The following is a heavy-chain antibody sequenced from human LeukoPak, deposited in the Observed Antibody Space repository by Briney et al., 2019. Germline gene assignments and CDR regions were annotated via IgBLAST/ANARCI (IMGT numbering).Heavy chain of an antibody. J-gene: IGHJ4*02. CDR2: IYYSGST. CDR3: ARTVGYSSGWYLYYFDY. V-gene: IGHV4-59*08. Sequence: SETLSLTCTVSGGSISSYYWSWIRQPPGKGLEWIGYIYYSGSTNYNPSLKSRVTTSVDTSKNQFSLKLSSVTAADTAVYYCARTVGYSSGWYLYYFDYWGQGTLVTVSS. D-gene: IGHD6-19*01. CDR1: GGSISSYY.